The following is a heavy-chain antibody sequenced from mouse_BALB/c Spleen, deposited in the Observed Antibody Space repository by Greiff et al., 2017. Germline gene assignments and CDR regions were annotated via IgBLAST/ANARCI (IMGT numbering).Heavy chain of an antibody. CDR1: GFTFSSYG. Sequence: EVHLVESGGDLVKPGGSLKLSCAASGFTFSSYGMSWVRQTPDKRLEWVATISSGGSYTYYPDSVKGRFTISRDNAKNTLYLQMSSLKSEDTAMYYCARGENYRYDGGVWFAYWGQGTLVTVSA. J-gene: IGHJ3*01. D-gene: IGHD2-14*01. CDR3: ARGENYRYDGGVWFAY. V-gene: IGHV5-6*01. CDR2: ISSGGSYT.